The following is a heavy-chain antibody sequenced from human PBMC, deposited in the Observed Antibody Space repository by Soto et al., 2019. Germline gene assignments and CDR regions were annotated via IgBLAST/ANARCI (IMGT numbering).Heavy chain of an antibody. CDR3: ARAGGDTAMVSY. D-gene: IGHD5-18*01. V-gene: IGHV4-31*03. CDR1: GGSIISGGYY. J-gene: IGHJ4*02. Sequence: SETLSLTCTVSGGSIISGGYYWSWIRQDPGKGLEWIGYIYYSGTTYYNPSLKSRLTLSVDTSTNQFSLKLSSVTAADTAVYYCARAGGDTAMVSYWGQGALVTVSS. CDR2: IYYSGTT.